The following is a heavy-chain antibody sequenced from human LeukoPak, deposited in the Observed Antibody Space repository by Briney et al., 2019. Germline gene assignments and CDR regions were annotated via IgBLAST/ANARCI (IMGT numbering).Heavy chain of an antibody. Sequence: PGGSLRLSCVVSGFNFSNYWMNWVRQAPGKGLEWVANMKHDGSEKYYVDSVKGRFSISRDNAKKSLYLQMNSLRAEDTAVYYCARALSHCLDYWGQGTLVTVSS. V-gene: IGHV3-7*01. CDR3: ARALSHCLDY. J-gene: IGHJ4*02. D-gene: IGHD3-16*01. CDR2: MKHDGSEK. CDR1: GFNFSNYW.